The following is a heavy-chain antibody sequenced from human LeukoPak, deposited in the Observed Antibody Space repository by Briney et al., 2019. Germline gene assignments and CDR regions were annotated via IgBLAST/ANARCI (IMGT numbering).Heavy chain of an antibody. J-gene: IGHJ5*02. V-gene: IGHV3-23*01. CDR1: GFTFSSYA. CDR3: PKDLVATRDYGDPYNGFTT. CDR2: ISGSGGST. D-gene: IGHD4-17*01. Sequence: HPGGSLRISCAASGFTFSSYAMSWVRQAPGKGLEWVAAISGSGGSTYYADSVKGRFTISRDNSKTTLYLQMKSQRAEETAVNYCPKDLVATRDYGDPYNGFTTSGQGTPVTVSS.